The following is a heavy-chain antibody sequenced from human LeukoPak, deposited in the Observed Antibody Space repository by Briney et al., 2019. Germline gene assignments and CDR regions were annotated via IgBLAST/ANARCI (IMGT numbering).Heavy chain of an antibody. CDR3: AKVFGPYIAARLPVDY. CDR2: ISGSGGST. D-gene: IGHD6-6*01. CDR1: GFTFSSYA. Sequence: GGSLRLSCAASGFTFSSYAMSWVRQAPGKGPEWVSAISGSGGSTYYADSVKGRFTISRDNSKNTLYLQMNSLRAEDTAVYYCAKVFGPYIAARLPVDYWGQGTLVTVYS. J-gene: IGHJ4*02. V-gene: IGHV3-23*01.